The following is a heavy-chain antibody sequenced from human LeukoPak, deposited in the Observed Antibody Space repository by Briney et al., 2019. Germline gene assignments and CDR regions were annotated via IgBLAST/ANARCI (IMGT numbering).Heavy chain of an antibody. CDR1: GGSISSYY. J-gene: IGHJ3*02. Sequence: ASETLSLTCTVSGGSISSYYWSWIRQPPGKGLEWIGYIYYSGSTNYNPSLKSRVTISVDTSKNQFSLKLSSVTAADTAVYYCARHGLERWLQFTAFDTWGQGTMVTVSS. CDR2: IYYSGST. CDR3: ARHGLERWLQFTAFDT. V-gene: IGHV4-59*08. D-gene: IGHD5-24*01.